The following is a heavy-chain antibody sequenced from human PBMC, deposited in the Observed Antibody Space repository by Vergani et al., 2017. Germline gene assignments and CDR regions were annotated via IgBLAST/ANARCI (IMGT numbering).Heavy chain of an antibody. CDR1: GGTFSSYA. V-gene: IGHV1-69*18. J-gene: IGHJ4*02. Sequence: QVQLVQSGAEVKKPGSSVKVSCKASGGTFSSYAISWVRQAPGQGLEWMGRIIPIFGTANYAQKFQCRVTITADESTSTAYMELSSLRSEDTAVYYCARDGARSGYYDSSGYSFDYWGQGTLVTVSS. CDR2: IIPIFGTA. CDR3: ARDGARSGYYDSSGYSFDY. D-gene: IGHD3-22*01.